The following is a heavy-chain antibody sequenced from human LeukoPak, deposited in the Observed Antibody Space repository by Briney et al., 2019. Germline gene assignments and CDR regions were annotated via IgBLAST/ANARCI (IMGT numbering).Heavy chain of an antibody. J-gene: IGHJ5*02. D-gene: IGHD3-10*01. V-gene: IGHV3-23*01. CDR1: GFTFSSYA. CDR2: ISGSGGNT. CDR3: AKDHRGYYGSGSYFWFDP. Sequence: PGGSLRLSCAASGFTFSSYAMSWVRQAPGKGLEWISTISGSGGNTYHADSVKGRFTISRDNSKNTLYLQMNSLRAEDTAVYYCAKDHRGYYGSGSYFWFDPWGQGTLVTVSS.